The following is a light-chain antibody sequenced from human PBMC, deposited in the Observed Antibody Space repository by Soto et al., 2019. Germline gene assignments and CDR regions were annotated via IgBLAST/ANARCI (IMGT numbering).Light chain of an antibody. CDR1: SSDVGSYNL. J-gene: IGLJ1*01. V-gene: IGLV2-23*02. CDR2: EVS. CDR3: CSYAGSSTYV. Sequence: QSVLTQPASVSGSPVQSSTLSCTGTSSDVGSYNLVSWYQQHPGKAPKLMIYEVSKRPSGVSNRFSGSKSGNTASLTISGLQAEDEADYYCCSYAGSSTYVFGTGTRSPS.